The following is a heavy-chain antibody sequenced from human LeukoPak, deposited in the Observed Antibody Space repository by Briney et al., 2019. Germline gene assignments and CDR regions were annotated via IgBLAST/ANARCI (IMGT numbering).Heavy chain of an antibody. CDR3: ARAYCSSTSCTPYNWFDP. CDR1: GYTFTSYD. D-gene: IGHD2-2*01. V-gene: IGHV1-69*13. J-gene: IGHJ5*02. CDR2: IIPIFGTA. Sequence: ASVKVSCKASGYTFTSYDINWVRQAPGQGLEWMGGIIPIFGTANYAQKFQGRVTITADESTSTAYMELSSLRSEDTAVYYCARAYCSSTSCTPYNWFDPWGQGTLVTVSS.